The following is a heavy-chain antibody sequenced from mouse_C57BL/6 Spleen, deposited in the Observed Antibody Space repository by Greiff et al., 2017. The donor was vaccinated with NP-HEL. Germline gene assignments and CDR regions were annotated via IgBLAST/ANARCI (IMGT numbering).Heavy chain of an antibody. CDR2: ISSGGSYT. J-gene: IGHJ2*01. V-gene: IGHV5-6*01. D-gene: IGHD2-4*01. CDR3: ARHDDYDRYFDY. Sequence: DVHLVESGGDLVKPGGSLKLSCAASGFTFSSYGMSWVRQTPDKRLEWVATISSGGSYTYYPDSVKGRFTISRDNAKNTLYLQMSSLKSEDTAMYYCARHDDYDRYFDYWGQGTTLTVSS. CDR1: GFTFSSYG.